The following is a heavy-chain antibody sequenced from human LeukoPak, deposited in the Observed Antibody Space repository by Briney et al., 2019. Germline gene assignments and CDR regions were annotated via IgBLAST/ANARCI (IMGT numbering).Heavy chain of an antibody. Sequence: ASVKVSCKASGYTFTSNYIHWVRQAPGQGLEWMGMIYPRDGSTSYAQKFQGRVTVTRDTSTSTVHMELSGLRSEDTAVYYCARVPWLGRGDSYYYGMDVWGQGTTVTVSS. J-gene: IGHJ6*02. D-gene: IGHD5-12*01. CDR1: GYTFTSNY. CDR2: IYPRDGST. CDR3: ARVPWLGRGDSYYYGMDV. V-gene: IGHV1-46*01.